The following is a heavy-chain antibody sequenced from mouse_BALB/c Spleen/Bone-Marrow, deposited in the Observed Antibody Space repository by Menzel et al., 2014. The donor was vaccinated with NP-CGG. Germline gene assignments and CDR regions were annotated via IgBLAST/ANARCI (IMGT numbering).Heavy chain of an antibody. D-gene: IGHD1-2*01. J-gene: IGHJ3*01. CDR1: GFYFTGYW. V-gene: IGHV4-1*02. CDR3: AGLHYYGYFDY. Sequence: VMLVESGGGLVQPGGSLKLSCAASGFYFTGYWMSWVRQAPGKGLEWIGEINPGSSTINYTPSLKDKFIMSRDNSKNTLYLQMSKVGSADTALYYCAGLHYYGYFDYWGQGTTVTVSA. CDR2: INPGSSTI.